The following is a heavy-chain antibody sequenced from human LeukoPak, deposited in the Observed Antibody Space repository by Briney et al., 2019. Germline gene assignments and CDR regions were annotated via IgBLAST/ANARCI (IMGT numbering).Heavy chain of an antibody. D-gene: IGHD6-13*01. Sequence: GGSLRLSCAASGFTFSSYAMSWVRQAPGKGLEWVSAISVSGGSTYYADSVKGRFTISRDNSKNTLYLQMNSLRAEDTAVYYCAKVRSRIAAAGTSVYYFDYWGQGTLVTVSS. CDR1: GFTFSSYA. V-gene: IGHV3-23*01. J-gene: IGHJ4*02. CDR3: AKVRSRIAAAGTSVYYFDY. CDR2: ISVSGGST.